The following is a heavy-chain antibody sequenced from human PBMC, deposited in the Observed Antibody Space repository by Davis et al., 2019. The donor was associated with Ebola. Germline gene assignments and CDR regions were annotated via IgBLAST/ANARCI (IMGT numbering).Heavy chain of an antibody. J-gene: IGHJ4*02. CDR2: ISDSGRNT. D-gene: IGHD2-15*01. CDR1: GFTFSGSA. Sequence: GESLKISCAASGFTFSGSAVNWVRQAPGKGLEWVSSISDSGRNTFYADSVKGRFTVSRDNSKNTLYLQMNSLRAEDTAVYYCAKDGGHYSPYYFDYWGQGTLVTVSS. CDR3: AKDGGHYSPYYFDY. V-gene: IGHV3-23*01.